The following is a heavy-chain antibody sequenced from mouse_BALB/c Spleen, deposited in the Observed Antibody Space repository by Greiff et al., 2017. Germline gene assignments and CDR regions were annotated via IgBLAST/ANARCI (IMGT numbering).Heavy chain of an antibody. D-gene: IGHD1-2*01. J-gene: IGHJ3*01. CDR3: ARDLLRLPAY. Sequence: EVQGVESGGGLVKPGGSLKLSCAASGFTFSDYYMYWVRQTPEKRLEWVATISDGGSYTYYPDSVKGRFTIARDNAKNNLYLQMSSLKSEDTAMYYCARDLLRLPAYWGQGTLVTVSA. CDR2: ISDGGSYT. V-gene: IGHV5-4*02. CDR1: GFTFSDYY.